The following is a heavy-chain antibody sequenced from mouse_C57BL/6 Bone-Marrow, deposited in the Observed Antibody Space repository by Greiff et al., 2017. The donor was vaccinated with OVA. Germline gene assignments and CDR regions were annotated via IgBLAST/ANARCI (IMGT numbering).Heavy chain of an antibody. D-gene: IGHD2-5*01. CDR1: GFTFSDYG. CDR2: ISNLAYSI. V-gene: IGHV5-15*01. Sequence: EVQLVESGGGLVQPGGSLKLSCAASGFTFSDYGMAWVRQAPGKGPEWVAFISNLAYSIYYADTVTGRFTIARENAKNTLYLEMSSLRSEDTAMYDCARPDSNYAYAMDYWGQGTSVTVSS. J-gene: IGHJ4*01. CDR3: ARPDSNYAYAMDY.